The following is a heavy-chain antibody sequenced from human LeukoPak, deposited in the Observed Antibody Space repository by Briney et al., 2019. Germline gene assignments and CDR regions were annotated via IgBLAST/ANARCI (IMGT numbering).Heavy chain of an antibody. D-gene: IGHD3-3*01. CDR3: ARSTSITIFGVVIPFDY. CDR1: GGSISSGGYY. V-gene: IGHV4-30-2*01. Sequence: SETLSLTCTVSGGSISSGGYYWSWIRQPPGKGLEWIGYIYHSGSTYYNPSLKSRVTISVDRSKNQFSLKLSSVTAADTAVYYCARSTSITIFGVVIPFDYWGQGTLVTVSS. CDR2: IYHSGST. J-gene: IGHJ4*02.